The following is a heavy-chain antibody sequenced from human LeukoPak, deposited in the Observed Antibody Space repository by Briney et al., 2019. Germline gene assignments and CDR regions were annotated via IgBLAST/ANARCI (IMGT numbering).Heavy chain of an antibody. V-gene: IGHV4-4*07. D-gene: IGHD1-26*01. Sequence: SETLSLTCTVSSGSINSYYWGWVRQPPGKGLEWIGRIYTTGATQYNPSLKSRVTMSVDTSTNQLSLNLRSMTAADTAVYYCGRQGYTASYYFLDYWSQGTLVAVS. CDR1: SGSINSYY. CDR3: GRQGYTASYYFLDY. CDR2: IYTTGAT. J-gene: IGHJ4*02.